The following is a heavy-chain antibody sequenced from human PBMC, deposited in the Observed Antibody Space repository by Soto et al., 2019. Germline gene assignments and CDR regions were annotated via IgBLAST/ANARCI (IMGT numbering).Heavy chain of an antibody. CDR3: ARAKGAAAGTGVANWFGP. D-gene: IGHD6-13*01. Sequence: PGGSLRLSCAASGFTFSSYDMHWVRQATGKGLEWVSAIGTAGDTYYPGSVKGRFTISRENAKNSLYLQMNSLRAGDTAVYYCARAKGAAAGTGVANWFGPWGQGTLVTVYS. J-gene: IGHJ5*02. V-gene: IGHV3-13*01. CDR2: IGTAGDT. CDR1: GFTFSSYD.